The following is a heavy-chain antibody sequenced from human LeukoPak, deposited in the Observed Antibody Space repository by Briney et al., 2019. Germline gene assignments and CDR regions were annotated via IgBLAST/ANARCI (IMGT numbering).Heavy chain of an antibody. V-gene: IGHV1-2*02. CDR3: ARVKYDFWSGYHYYYYMDV. J-gene: IGHJ6*03. Sequence: ASVKVSCKASGYTFTGYYMHWVRQAPGQGLEWMGWINPNSGGTNYAQKFQGRVTMTRDASISTAYMELSRLRSDDTAVYYCARVKYDFWSGYHYYYYMDVWGKGTTVTVSS. CDR1: GYTFTGYY. D-gene: IGHD3-3*01. CDR2: INPNSGGT.